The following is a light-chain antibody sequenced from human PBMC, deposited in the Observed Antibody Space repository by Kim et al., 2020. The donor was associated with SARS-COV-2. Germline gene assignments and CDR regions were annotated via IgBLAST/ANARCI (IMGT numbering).Light chain of an antibody. CDR1: KRILCS. CDR2: FSS. CDR3: HQRSSLPRT. V-gene: IGKV6-21*01. Sequence: TITSLTSKRILCSFPYYQQNPVHSPEILIKFSSLSSSWVPSRFSGSWTGTDFTLTINSLRAEDAATYYCHQRSSLPRTFGQGTKVDIK. J-gene: IGKJ1*01.